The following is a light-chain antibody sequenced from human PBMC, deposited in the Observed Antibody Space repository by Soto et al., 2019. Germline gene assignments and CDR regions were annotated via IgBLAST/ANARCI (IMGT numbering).Light chain of an antibody. CDR2: EAS. J-gene: IGKJ1*01. Sequence: EIVLTQSPGTLSLSPGERATLSCRASQSVSSRYLAWYQQKIGQPPRLLIFEASSRATGIPDRFSGSGSGTDFPLPISSLEPEDFAVYYCQQYVRSPPSWTFGQGTKVEIK. CDR3: QQYVRSPPSWT. CDR1: QSVSSRY. V-gene: IGKV3-20*01.